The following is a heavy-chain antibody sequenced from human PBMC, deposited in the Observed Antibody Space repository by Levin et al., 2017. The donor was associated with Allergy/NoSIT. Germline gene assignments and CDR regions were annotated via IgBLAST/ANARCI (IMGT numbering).Heavy chain of an antibody. Sequence: GGSLRLSCAASGFTFSSYWMHWVRQAPGKGLVWVSRIKSDGSSTSYADSVKGRFTISRDNAKNTLYLQMNSLRAEDTAVYYCARAEYYDFWSGYSGFDPWGQGTLVTVSS. D-gene: IGHD3-3*01. J-gene: IGHJ5*02. CDR2: IKSDGSST. V-gene: IGHV3-74*01. CDR1: GFTFSSYW. CDR3: ARAEYYDFWSGYSGFDP.